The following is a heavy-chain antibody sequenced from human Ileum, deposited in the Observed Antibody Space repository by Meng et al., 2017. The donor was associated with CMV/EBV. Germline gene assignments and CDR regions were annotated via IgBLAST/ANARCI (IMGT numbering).Heavy chain of an antibody. J-gene: IGHJ4*02. D-gene: IGHD2-15*01. CDR1: GFIFSNYA. Sequence: GFIFSNYAMSWVRQAPGKGLEWVSVLSNNGANSHYADSVKGRFTISRDNSKNTLYLQMNSLRADDTAVYYCAKSPGSCSGGTCYPRDWGPGTLVTVSS. V-gene: IGHV3-23*01. CDR2: LSNNGANS. CDR3: AKSPGSCSGGTCYPRD.